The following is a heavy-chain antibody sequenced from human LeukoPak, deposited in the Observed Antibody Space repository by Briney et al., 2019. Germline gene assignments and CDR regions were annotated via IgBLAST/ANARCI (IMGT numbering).Heavy chain of an antibody. J-gene: IGHJ4*02. D-gene: IGHD1-26*01. V-gene: IGHV3-20*04. CDR1: GLTFDDYG. Sequence: PGGALRLSCVASGLTFDDYGMSSVRQAPGKGLEWVSGINWNGGTTTQSDCVKGRFTISRDHAKNSLYLQMNSLRVEDTAFYYCARNSGANVYTYSFQYWGRGTLVTVSS. CDR2: INWNGGTT. CDR3: ARNSGANVYTYSFQY.